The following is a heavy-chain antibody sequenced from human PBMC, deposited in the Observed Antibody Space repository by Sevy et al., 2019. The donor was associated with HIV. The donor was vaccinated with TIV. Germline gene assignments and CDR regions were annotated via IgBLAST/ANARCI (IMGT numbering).Heavy chain of an antibody. CDR3: ARDREFYDHGEYGPTSAPDL. D-gene: IGHD4-17*01. Sequence: GWSLRLSCEASGFPFTNHGVHWVRQAPGKGLAWVALMWFDGSNKYYADSVKGRFTVSRDDSKNTLYLQLNSLRADDPAIYYCARDREFYDHGEYGPTSAPDLWGQGTLVTVSS. V-gene: IGHV3-33*08. CDR2: MWFDGSNK. CDR1: GFPFTNHG. J-gene: IGHJ5*02.